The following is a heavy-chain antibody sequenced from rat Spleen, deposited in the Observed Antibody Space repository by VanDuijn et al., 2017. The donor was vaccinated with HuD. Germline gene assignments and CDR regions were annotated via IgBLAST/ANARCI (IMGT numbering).Heavy chain of an antibody. D-gene: IGHD1-7*01. CDR2: ISSGGST. CDR3: ARFRILWAADY. CDR1: GFSLTSNG. J-gene: IGHJ2*01. Sequence: QVQLKESGPGLVQPSQTLSLTCTVSGFSLTSNGVSWVRQPPGKGLEWIAAISSGGSTYYNSALKSRLSISRDTSKSQVFLKMNNLQTEDTAMYFCARFRILWAADYWGQGVMVTVSS. V-gene: IGHV2S12*01.